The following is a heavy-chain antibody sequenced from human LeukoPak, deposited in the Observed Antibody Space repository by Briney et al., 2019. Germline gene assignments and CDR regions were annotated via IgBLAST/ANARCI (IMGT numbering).Heavy chain of an antibody. V-gene: IGHV3-21*01. Sequence: PGGSLRLSCAASGFTFSSYSMNWVRQAPGKGLEWVSSISSSSSYRYYADSVKGRFTISRDNANNSLYLQMNSLRAEDTAVCYCARDMKLQAFDVWGQGTMVTVSS. D-gene: IGHD3-16*01. CDR3: ARDMKLQAFDV. CDR1: GFTFSSYS. J-gene: IGHJ3*01. CDR2: ISSSSSYR.